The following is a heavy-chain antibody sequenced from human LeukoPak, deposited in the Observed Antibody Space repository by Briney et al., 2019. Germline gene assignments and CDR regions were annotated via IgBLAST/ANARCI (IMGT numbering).Heavy chain of an antibody. V-gene: IGHV1-18*01. D-gene: IGHD3-3*01. J-gene: IGHJ5*02. CDR3: ARKPVFGDSDNWFDP. CDR1: GYTFTSYG. Sequence: GASVKVSCKASGYTFTSYGIIWVRQAPGQGLELVGWISGYNGYTNNAQKLQGRVAMTTDTSTSTAYMELRGLKDDDTAVYYCARKPVFGDSDNWFDPWGQGTLVTVSS. CDR2: ISGYNGYT.